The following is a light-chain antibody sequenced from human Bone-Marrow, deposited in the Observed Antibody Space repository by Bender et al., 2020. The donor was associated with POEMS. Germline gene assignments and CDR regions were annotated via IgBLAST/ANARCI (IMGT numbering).Light chain of an antibody. CDR3: ASWDDSLSVLI. CDR1: SSNIRSNN. V-gene: IGLV1-47*01. CDR2: RNN. Sequence: QSVLTQPPSASGTPGQSVTISCSGSSSNIRSNNVYWYQQLTGTAPKLLVSRNNQRPSGVPDRFSVSKSGTSASLAISGLRSEDEADYFCASWDDSLSVLIFGGGTKLTVL. J-gene: IGLJ2*01.